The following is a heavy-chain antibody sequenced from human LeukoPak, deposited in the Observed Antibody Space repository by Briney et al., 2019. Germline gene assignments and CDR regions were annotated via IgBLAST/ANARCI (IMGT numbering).Heavy chain of an antibody. J-gene: IGHJ6*02. CDR1: GFTFSDYY. CDR2: ISSSGSTI. V-gene: IGHV3-11*01. CDR3: ARDPHYYYYGLDV. Sequence: GGSLRLSCAASGFTFSDYYMSWLRQAPGKGLEGVSYISSSGSTIYYADSVKGRFTISRDNAKNSLYLQMNSVRAEDTAVYYCARDPHYYYYGLDVWGQGTTVTVSS.